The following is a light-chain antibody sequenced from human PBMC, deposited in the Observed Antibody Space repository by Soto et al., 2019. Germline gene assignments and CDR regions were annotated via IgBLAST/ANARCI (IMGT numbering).Light chain of an antibody. J-gene: IGLJ3*02. CDR3: QSYDSSLSAAV. CDR1: TSNIGAGYD. V-gene: IGLV1-40*01. Sequence: QSVLTQPPSVSGAPGQKVIISCTGSTSNIGAGYDVHWYQQLPGTAPKLLIYSNSNRPSGVPDRLSGSKSGTSASLAITGLQVEDEADYYCQSYDSSLSAAVFGGGTKVTAL. CDR2: SNS.